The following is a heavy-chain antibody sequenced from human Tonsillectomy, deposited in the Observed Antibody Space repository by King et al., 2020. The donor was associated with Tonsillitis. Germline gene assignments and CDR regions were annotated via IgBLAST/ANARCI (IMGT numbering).Heavy chain of an antibody. J-gene: IGHJ4*02. CDR3: IRDNWGMHD. V-gene: IGHV3-74*01. D-gene: IGHD7-27*01. Sequence: VQLVESGGGLVQPGGSLTLSCAASGFIFSNYWMHWVRQGPGKGLEWVAHINNDGSGTTYADSGKGRFTISRDNAKSTLHLQMNSLRDEDMAVYYCIRDNWGMHDWGQGTLITVSS. CDR2: INNDGSGT. CDR1: GFIFSNYW.